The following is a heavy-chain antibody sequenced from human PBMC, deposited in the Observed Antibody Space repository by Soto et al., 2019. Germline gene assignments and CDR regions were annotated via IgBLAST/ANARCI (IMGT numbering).Heavy chain of an antibody. J-gene: IGHJ4*02. CDR3: ARSEDSSGWYRRYYFDY. D-gene: IGHD6-19*01. Sequence: QITLKESGPTLVKPTQTLTLTCTFSGFSLSTSGVGVGWIRQPPGKALEWLALIYWDDDKRYSPSLKSRLTVTKDTSKNQVVLTMTNMDTVDTATYYCARSEDSSGWYRRYYFDYWGQGTLVTVSS. V-gene: IGHV2-5*02. CDR1: GFSLSTSGVG. CDR2: IYWDDDK.